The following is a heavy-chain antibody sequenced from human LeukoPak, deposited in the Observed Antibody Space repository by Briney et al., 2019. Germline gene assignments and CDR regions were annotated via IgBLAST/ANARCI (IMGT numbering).Heavy chain of an antibody. CDR2: ISSNGGSI. CDR3: ARDAEYCSSTSCYKDYYYYMDV. J-gene: IGHJ6*03. D-gene: IGHD2-2*02. CDR1: GFTFSSCA. Sequence: GGSLRLSCAASGFTFSSCAMHWVRQAPGKGLEYVSAISSNGGSIYYANSVKCRFTISRDNSKNTLYLQMGSLRAEDMAVYYCARDAEYCSSTSCYKDYYYYMDVWGKGTTVTVSS. V-gene: IGHV3-64*01.